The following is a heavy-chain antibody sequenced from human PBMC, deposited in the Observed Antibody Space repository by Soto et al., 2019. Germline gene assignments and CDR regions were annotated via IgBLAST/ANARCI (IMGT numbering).Heavy chain of an antibody. Sequence: PSETLSLTCTVSGDSISSSTYFWGWVRQPPGKGLEWIGTIYYSGSTYYNPSLKSRVTISVDTSKNHFSLKLSSVTAADTAVYYCARIIAAAGITPYLDYWGQGTLVTVSS. V-gene: IGHV4-39*02. CDR1: GDSISSSTYF. CDR2: IYYSGST. D-gene: IGHD6-13*01. CDR3: ARIIAAAGITPYLDY. J-gene: IGHJ4*02.